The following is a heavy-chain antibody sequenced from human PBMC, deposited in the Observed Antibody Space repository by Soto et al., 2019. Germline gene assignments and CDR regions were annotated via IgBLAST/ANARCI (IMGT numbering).Heavy chain of an antibody. CDR2: IYPGDSDT. CDR3: ARHRVEMATNDAFDI. Sequence: GESLKISCNGSGYSFTSYWIGLVRQMPGKGLEWMGIIYPGDSDTRYSPSFQGQVTISADKSISTAYLQWSSLKASDTAMYYCARHRVEMATNDAFDIWGQGTMVTVSS. D-gene: IGHD5-12*01. CDR1: GYSFTSYW. J-gene: IGHJ3*02. V-gene: IGHV5-51*01.